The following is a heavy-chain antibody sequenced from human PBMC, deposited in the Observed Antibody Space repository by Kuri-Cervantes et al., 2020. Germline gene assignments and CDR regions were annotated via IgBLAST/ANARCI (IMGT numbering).Heavy chain of an antibody. CDR3: VNSGYHWAFDY. Sequence: ASVKVSCKASGYTFTSYDINWVRQATGQGLEWMGVISPHGQTPSKVQKFQGRVTMTSDTSTSTVYMELRNLRSEDTALYHCVNSGYHWAFDYWGQGTLVTVSS. D-gene: IGHD3-22*01. J-gene: IGHJ4*02. V-gene: IGHV1-46*01. CDR2: ISPHGQTP. CDR1: GYTFTSYD.